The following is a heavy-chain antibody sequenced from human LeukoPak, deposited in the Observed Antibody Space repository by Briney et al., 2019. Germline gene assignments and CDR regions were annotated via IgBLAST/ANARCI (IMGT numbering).Heavy chain of an antibody. CDR1: GYTFTSYG. CDR3: ARDSEEYYYGSGSYSPDDY. Sequence: ASVKVSCKASGYTFTSYGISRVRQAPGQGLEWMGWISAYNGNTNYAQKLQGRVTMTTDTSTSTAYMELRSLRSDDTAVYYCARDSEEYYYGSGSYSPDDYWGQGTLVTVSS. V-gene: IGHV1-18*01. CDR2: ISAYNGNT. J-gene: IGHJ4*02. D-gene: IGHD3-10*01.